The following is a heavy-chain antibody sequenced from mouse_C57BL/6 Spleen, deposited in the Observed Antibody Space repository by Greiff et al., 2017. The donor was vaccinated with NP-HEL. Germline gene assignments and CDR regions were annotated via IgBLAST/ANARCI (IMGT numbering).Heavy chain of an antibody. D-gene: IGHD4-1*01. CDR1: GFNIKDYY. V-gene: IGHV14-2*01. CDR2: IDPEDGET. J-gene: IGHJ4*01. CDR3: SPGTNYYAMDY. Sequence: VQLQQSGAELVKPGASVKLSCTASGFNIKDYYMHWVKQRTEQGLEWIGRIDPEDGETKYDPKFQGNATITADTSCNAAYLQLSSLTSEDAAVYYCSPGTNYYAMDYWGQGTSVTVSS.